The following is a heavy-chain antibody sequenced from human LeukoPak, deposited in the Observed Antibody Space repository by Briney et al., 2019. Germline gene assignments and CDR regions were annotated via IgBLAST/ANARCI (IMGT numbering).Heavy chain of an antibody. CDR1: GGYISSSTYY. CDR2: IKYRGST. CDR3: ARDGSDNWGLFDS. D-gene: IGHD1-1*01. J-gene: IGHJ4*02. V-gene: IGHV4-39*07. Sequence: PSETLSLTCTVSGGYISSSTYYWGWIRQPPGKGLEWIGSIKYRGSTYYNPSLRSRVTVSLDTSRNQFSLKLNSVTAADTAIYYCARDGSDNWGLFDSWGQGTLVTVSS.